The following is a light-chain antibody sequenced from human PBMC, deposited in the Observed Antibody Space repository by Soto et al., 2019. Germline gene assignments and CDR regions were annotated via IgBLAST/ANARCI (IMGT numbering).Light chain of an antibody. CDR1: SGHSRNA. V-gene: IGLV4-69*01. J-gene: IGLJ2*01. CDR3: QTWETGSVI. Sequence: QPVLTQSPSASASLGASVKLTCTLSSGHSRNAIAWHQQLPQKGPRYLMKVNNDGSHTKGAGIPDRFSGSSSGDERYLIISSLQSDDEADYYCQTWETGSVIFGGGTKQTVL. CDR2: VNNDGSH.